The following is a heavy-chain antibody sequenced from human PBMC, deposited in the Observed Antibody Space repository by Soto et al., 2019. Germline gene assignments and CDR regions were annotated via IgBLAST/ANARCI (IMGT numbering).Heavy chain of an antibody. CDR3: ARARDTYGFLPSSI. D-gene: IGHD4-17*01. J-gene: IGHJ4*02. CDR2: IIHTGGT. CDR1: GGCFSGYF. Sequence: SETLSLSCAVYGGCFSGYFWTWIRQSPGKGLEWIGEIIHTGGTNYKPSLKSRVTISVDSAKKQFSLQLSSLTAADTGLYYCARARDTYGFLPSSIGGQGSLVTVSS. V-gene: IGHV4-34*12.